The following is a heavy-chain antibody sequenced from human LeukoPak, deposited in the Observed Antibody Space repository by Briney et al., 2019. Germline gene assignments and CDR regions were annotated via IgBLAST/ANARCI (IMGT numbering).Heavy chain of an antibody. Sequence: PGGSLRLSCAASGFTFSSYAMSWVRQAPGKGLEWVSAISGSGGSTYYADSVKGRFTISRDNSKNTLYLQMNSLRAEDTAVYYCANGDYYYGSGSSSSFDYWGQGTLVTVSS. V-gene: IGHV3-23*01. D-gene: IGHD3-10*01. CDR2: ISGSGGST. CDR3: ANGDYYYGSGSSSSFDY. CDR1: GFTFSSYA. J-gene: IGHJ4*02.